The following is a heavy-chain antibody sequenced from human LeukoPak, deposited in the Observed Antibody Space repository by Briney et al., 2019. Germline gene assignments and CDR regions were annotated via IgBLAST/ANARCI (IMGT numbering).Heavy chain of an antibody. CDR2: IYHSGST. CDR3: ARRRLMGDWGVDIVAHFDY. J-gene: IGHJ4*02. V-gene: IGHV4-4*02. Sequence: SGTLSLTCAVSGGSISSSNWWSWVRQPPGKGLEWIGEIYHSGSTNYNPSLKSRVTISVDKSKNQFSLKLSSVTAADTAVYYCARRRLMGDWGVDIVAHFDYWGQGTLVTVSS. D-gene: IGHD5-12*01. CDR1: GGSISSSNW.